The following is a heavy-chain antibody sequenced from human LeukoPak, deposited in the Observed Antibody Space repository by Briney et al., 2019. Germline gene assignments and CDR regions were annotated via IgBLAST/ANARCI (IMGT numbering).Heavy chain of an antibody. CDR1: GGTFSSYA. D-gene: IGHD3-22*01. CDR3: ARGHDSRLDY. CDR2: MNPNSGNT. J-gene: IGHJ4*02. V-gene: IGHV1-8*02. Sequence: ASVKVSCKASGGTFSSYAINWVRQATGQGLEWMGWMNPNSGNTGYAQKFQGRVTMTRNTSISTAYMELSSLRSEDTAVYYCARGHDSRLDYWGQGTLVTVSS.